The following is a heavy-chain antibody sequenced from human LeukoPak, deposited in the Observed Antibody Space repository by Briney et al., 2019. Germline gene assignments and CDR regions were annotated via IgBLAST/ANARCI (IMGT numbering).Heavy chain of an antibody. CDR2: VYSGGST. CDR3: ARVGDHFHWNLDL. V-gene: IGHV3-53*01. CDR1: GFTLSTYY. J-gene: IGHJ2*01. D-gene: IGHD3-3*02. Sequence: GGSLRLSCAASGFTLSTYYMNWVRQAPGKGLEWVSIVYSGGSTYYADSVKGRFTISRDTSKNTLSLQMNRLRAEDTAVYFYARVGDHFHWNLDLWGRGTLVTVSS.